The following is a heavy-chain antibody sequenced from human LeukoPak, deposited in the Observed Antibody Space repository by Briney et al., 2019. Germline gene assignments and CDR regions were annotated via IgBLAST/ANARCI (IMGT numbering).Heavy chain of an antibody. Sequence: GRSLRLSCAASGFTFDDYAMPWVRQAPGKGLEWVSGISWNSSIGYADSVKGRFTISRDNAKNSLYLQMNSLRAEDTALYYCAKESVEMATISAFDIWGQGTMVTVSS. CDR3: AKESVEMATISAFDI. CDR2: ISWNSSI. D-gene: IGHD5-24*01. V-gene: IGHV3-9*01. CDR1: GFTFDDYA. J-gene: IGHJ3*02.